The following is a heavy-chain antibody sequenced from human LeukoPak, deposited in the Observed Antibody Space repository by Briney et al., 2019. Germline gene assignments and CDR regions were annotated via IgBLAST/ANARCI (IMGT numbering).Heavy chain of an antibody. CDR2: IIPIFGTA. CDR3: ARDNVYPAAFDI. D-gene: IGHD2-2*01. CDR1: GYTFTGYY. Sequence: ASVKVPCKASGYTFTGYYMHWVRQAPGQGLEWMGGIIPIFGTANYAQKFQGRVTITADESTSTAYMELRSLRSDDTAVYYCARDNVYPAAFDIWGQGTMVTVSS. J-gene: IGHJ3*02. V-gene: IGHV1-69*13.